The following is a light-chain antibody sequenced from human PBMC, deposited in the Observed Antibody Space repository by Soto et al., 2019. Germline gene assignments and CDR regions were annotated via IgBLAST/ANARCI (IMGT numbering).Light chain of an antibody. CDR1: QSIGSS. Sequence: DIQMTQSPSTLSASVGDRVTITCRASQSIGSSLAWYQQKPGKAPNLLIYVASNLESGVPSRFSGSGSGTEFTLTISSLQPDDFATYYCQQYNHYPWTFGQGTKVEIQ. CDR3: QQYNHYPWT. V-gene: IGKV1-5*03. CDR2: VAS. J-gene: IGKJ1*01.